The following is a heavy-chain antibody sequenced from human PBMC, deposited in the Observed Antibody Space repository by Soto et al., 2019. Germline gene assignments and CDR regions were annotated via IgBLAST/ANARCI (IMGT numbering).Heavy chain of an antibody. D-gene: IGHD2-15*01. CDR1: GFPVSSNY. CDR2: IYSGGST. CDR3: ETENYCSGGSCFRGYYLAV. J-gene: IGHJ6*03. V-gene: IGHV3-66*01. Sequence: EVQLVESGGGLVKPGGSLSLACAASGFPVSSNYMSWVRQAPGKGMEWFSVIYSGGSTYYADSLKSRFTISRDNSKNTLYRQMDSLRAEDPAVYYCETENYCSGGSCFRGYYLAVWGKGTTVTVSS.